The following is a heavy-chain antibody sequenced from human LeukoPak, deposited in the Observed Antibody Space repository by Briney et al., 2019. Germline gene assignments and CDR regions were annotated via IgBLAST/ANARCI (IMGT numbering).Heavy chain of an antibody. CDR1: GYTFTGYY. CDR2: INPNSGGT. Sequence: ASVKVSCKPSGYTFTGYYMHWVRQAPGQGLEWMGWINPNSGGTNYAQKFQGRVTMTRDTSISTAYMELSRLRSDDTAVYYCARDFDSVTTGWFDPWGQGTLVTVSS. CDR3: ARDFDSVTTGWFDP. V-gene: IGHV1-2*02. D-gene: IGHD4-17*01. J-gene: IGHJ5*02.